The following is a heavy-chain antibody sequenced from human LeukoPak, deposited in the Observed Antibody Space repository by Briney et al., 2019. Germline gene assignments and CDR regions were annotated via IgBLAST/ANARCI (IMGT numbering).Heavy chain of an antibody. CDR3: AKDFWSGYYPTY. J-gene: IGHJ4*02. D-gene: IGHD3-3*01. CDR2: SGSGGST. V-gene: IGHV3-23*01. CDR1: GFTLSAYA. Sequence: GGSLRLSCEASGFTLSAYAMTWVRQAPGKGLEWVSGSGSGGSTYYADSVKGRFTISRDNSKNTLFLQMNSLRAEDTAVYYCAKDFWSGYYPTYWGQGTLVTVSS.